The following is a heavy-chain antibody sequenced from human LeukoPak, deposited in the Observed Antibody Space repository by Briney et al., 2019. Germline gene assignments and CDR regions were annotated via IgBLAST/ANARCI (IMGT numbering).Heavy chain of an antibody. D-gene: IGHD2-15*01. CDR3: ARDGSSVVVAATHWFDP. J-gene: IGHJ5*02. CDR2: IYHSGST. V-gene: IGHV4-38-2*02. Sequence: SETLSLTCAVSGYSISSGYYWGWIRQPPGKGLEWIGSIYHSGSTYYNPSLKSRVTISVDTSKNQFSLKLSSVTAADTAVYYCARDGSSVVVAATHWFDPWGQGTLLTVSS. CDR1: GYSISSGYY.